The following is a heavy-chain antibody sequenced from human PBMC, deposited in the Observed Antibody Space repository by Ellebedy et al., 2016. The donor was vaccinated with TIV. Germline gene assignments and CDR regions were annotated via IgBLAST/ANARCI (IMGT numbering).Heavy chain of an antibody. CDR2: ISHTGSRP. Sequence: GESLKISCAASGFPXHNYALSWVRPAPGKGLEWVSTISHTGSRPYYANSVEGRFIISRDNSKRTLYLEMNSLGAEDTAVYSCAKGRGDTSEGRGTRYYCDYWGLGTLVTVSS. J-gene: IGHJ4*02. D-gene: IGHD3-10*01. V-gene: IGHV3-23*01. CDR3: AKGRGDTSEGRGTRYYCDY. CDR1: GFPXHNYA.